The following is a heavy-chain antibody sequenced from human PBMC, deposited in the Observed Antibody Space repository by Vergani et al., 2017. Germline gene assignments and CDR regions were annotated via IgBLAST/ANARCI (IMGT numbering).Heavy chain of an antibody. CDR1: GFTVSSNY. CDR3: ARRLRGWAFDI. D-gene: IGHD5-12*01. Sequence: EVQLVESGGGLVQPGGSLRLSCAASGFTVSSNYMSWVRQAPGKGLEWVSVIYSGGSTYYADSVKGRFTISRDNSKNTLYLQMNSLRAEDTAVYYCARRLRGWAFDIWGQGTMVTVSS. V-gene: IGHV3-66*02. J-gene: IGHJ3*02. CDR2: IYSGGST.